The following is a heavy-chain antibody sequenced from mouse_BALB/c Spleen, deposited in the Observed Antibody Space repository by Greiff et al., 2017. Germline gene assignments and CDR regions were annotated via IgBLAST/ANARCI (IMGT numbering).Heavy chain of an antibody. D-gene: IGHD1-2*01. Sequence: QVQLQQSGAELVRPGTSVKVSCKASGYAFTNYLIEWVKQRPGQGLEWIGVINPGSGGTNYNEKFKGKATLTADKSSSTAYMQLSSLTSDDSAVYFCARSEYYGYGTPFAYWGQGTLVTVSA. CDR3: ARSEYYGYGTPFAY. CDR1: GYAFTNYL. J-gene: IGHJ3*01. CDR2: INPGSGGT. V-gene: IGHV1-54*01.